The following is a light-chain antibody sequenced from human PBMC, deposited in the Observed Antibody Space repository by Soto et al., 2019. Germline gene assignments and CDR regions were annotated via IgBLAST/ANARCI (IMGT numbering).Light chain of an antibody. CDR1: IGDVGGYNY. J-gene: IGLJ1*01. Sequence: QSALTQPPSASGSPGQSVTISCTGTIGDVGGYNYVAWYQQHPGKAPKLMIYEVNKRPSGVPDRFSGSKSGSTASLTVSGLQAEDEADYYCSSYAGSSTYVXGTGTNVTVL. CDR2: EVN. CDR3: SSYAGSSTYV. V-gene: IGLV2-8*01.